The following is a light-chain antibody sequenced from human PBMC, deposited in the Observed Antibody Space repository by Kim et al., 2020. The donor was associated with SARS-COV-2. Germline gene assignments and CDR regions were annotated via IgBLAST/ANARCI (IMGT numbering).Light chain of an antibody. V-gene: IGKV3-20*01. CDR3: QQYGSSPWT. J-gene: IGKJ1*01. CDR1: QSVSSSY. CDR2: GAS. Sequence: SPGTSPAISCRASQSVSSSYLAWYQQKPGQAPRLLIYGASSRATGIPDRFSGSGSGTDFTLTISRLEPEDFAVYYCQQYGSSPWTFGQGTKVDIK.